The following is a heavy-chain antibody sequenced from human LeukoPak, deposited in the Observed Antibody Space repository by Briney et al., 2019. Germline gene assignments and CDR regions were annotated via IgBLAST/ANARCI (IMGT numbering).Heavy chain of an antibody. V-gene: IGHV3-7*01. CDR2: INKDGSEK. CDR1: GMNNYW. J-gene: IGHJ4*02. Sequence: GESLRLSCIGSGMNNYWMTWVRQAPGKGLEPVANINKDGSEKYYLDSVKSRITISRYNIKNSVFLQINSLRAEDTGIYYCATDLNWVSHWGQGTLVTVSS. CDR3: ATDLNWVSH. D-gene: IGHD3-16*01.